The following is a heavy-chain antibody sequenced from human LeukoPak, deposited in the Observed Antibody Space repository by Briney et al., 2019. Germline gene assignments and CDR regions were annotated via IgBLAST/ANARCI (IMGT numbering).Heavy chain of an antibody. CDR1: GYTLTELS. D-gene: IGHD3-3*01. CDR2: FDPEDGET. CDR3: ARYYDFSARHHDY. J-gene: IGHJ4*02. Sequence: ASVKVSCKVSGYTLTELSMHWVRQAPVKGLEWMGGFDPEDGETIYAQKPQGRVTMTTDTSTSTAYMELRSLRSDDTAVYYCARYYDFSARHHDYWGQGTLVTVSS. V-gene: IGHV1-24*01.